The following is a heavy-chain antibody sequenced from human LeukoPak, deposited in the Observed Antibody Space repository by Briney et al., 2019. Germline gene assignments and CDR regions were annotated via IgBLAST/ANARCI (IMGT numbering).Heavy chain of an antibody. CDR2: IFPSDSDT. CDR3: ARRDGYNHVDY. D-gene: IGHD5-24*01. V-gene: IGHV5-51*01. Sequence: GESLKISCKGSGYTFTSYWIGWVRQMPGKGLEWMGIIFPSDSDTRYSPSFQGQVTISADKSISTAYLQWSGLKASDTAIYYCARRDGYNHVDYWGQGTLVTVSS. J-gene: IGHJ4*02. CDR1: GYTFTSYW.